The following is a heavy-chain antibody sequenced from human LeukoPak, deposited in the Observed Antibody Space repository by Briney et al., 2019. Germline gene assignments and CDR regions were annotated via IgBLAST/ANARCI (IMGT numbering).Heavy chain of an antibody. CDR3: RREAARGVLDY. CDR1: GGSISSYY. J-gene: IGHJ4*02. Sequence: SETLSLTCTVSGGSISSYYWSWFRQPAGKGLEWVGRIYTSGSTNYNPSLKSRVTMSVDTSKNQFSLKLSSVTAADTAVYYSRREAARGVLDYWGQGTLVTVSS. V-gene: IGHV4-4*07. D-gene: IGHD1-1*01. CDR2: IYTSGST.